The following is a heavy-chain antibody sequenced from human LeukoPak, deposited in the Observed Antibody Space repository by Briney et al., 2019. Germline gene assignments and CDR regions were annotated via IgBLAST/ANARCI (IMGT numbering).Heavy chain of an antibody. J-gene: IGHJ4*02. Sequence: ASVKVSCKASGYTLTGYYMNWVRQAPGQGLEWMGGIIPIFGTANYAQKFQGRVTITADKSTSTAYMELSSLRSEDTAVYYCARGGNQYYDSSEDYWGQGTLVTVSS. CDR2: IIPIFGTA. V-gene: IGHV1-69*06. CDR1: GYTLTGYY. D-gene: IGHD3-22*01. CDR3: ARGGNQYYDSSEDY.